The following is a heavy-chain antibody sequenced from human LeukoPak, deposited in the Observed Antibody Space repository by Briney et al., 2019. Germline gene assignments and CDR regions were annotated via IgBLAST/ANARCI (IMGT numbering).Heavy chain of an antibody. J-gene: IGHJ4*02. CDR1: GFTFSSYT. V-gene: IGHV3-30-3*01. CDR3: ARGDSGSSHFEY. D-gene: IGHD1-26*01. CDR2: ISYDGSNK. Sequence: PGGSLRLSCAASGFTFSSYTMHWVRQAPGKGLEWVAVISYDGSNKYYAESVKGRFTISRDNSKNTVNLQMNSLRAEDTAVYYCARGDSGSSHFEYWGQGTLVTVSS.